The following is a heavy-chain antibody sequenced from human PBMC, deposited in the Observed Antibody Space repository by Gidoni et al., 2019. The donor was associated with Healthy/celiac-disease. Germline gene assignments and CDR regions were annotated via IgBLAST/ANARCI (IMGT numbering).Heavy chain of an antibody. CDR1: GFTFDDYA. V-gene: IGHV3-9*01. J-gene: IGHJ6*02. CDR3: ARYYDSSGYSYYYYGMDV. Sequence: EVQLVESGGGLVQPGRSLRLSCAASGFTFDDYAMHWVRQAPGKGLEWVSGISWNSGSIGYADSVKGRFTISRDNAKNSLYLQMNSLRAEDTALYYCARYYDSSGYSYYYYGMDVWGQGTTVTVSS. D-gene: IGHD3-22*01. CDR2: ISWNSGSI.